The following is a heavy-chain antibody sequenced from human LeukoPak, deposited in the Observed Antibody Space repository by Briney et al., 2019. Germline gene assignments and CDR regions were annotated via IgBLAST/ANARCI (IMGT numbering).Heavy chain of an antibody. D-gene: IGHD2-2*01. J-gene: IGHJ5*02. CDR1: GGTFSSYA. CDR2: IIPIFGTA. V-gene: IGHV1-69*06. Sequence: SVKVSCKASGGTFSSYAISWVRQAPGQGLEWMGGIIPIFGTASYAQKFQGRVTITADKSTSTSYMELSSLRSEDTAVYYCARGWGYCSSTSCYRYNWFDPWGQGTLVTVSP. CDR3: ARGWGYCSSTSCYRYNWFDP.